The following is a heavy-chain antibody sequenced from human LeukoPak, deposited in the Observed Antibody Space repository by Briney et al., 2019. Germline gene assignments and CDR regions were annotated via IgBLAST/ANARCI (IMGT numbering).Heavy chain of an antibody. Sequence: GGSLRLSCAASGFTFSTYGMHWVRQAPGKGLEWVAFIRYDGSNKYFADSVKGRFTISRDNSKNTLSLQMNSLRAEDTAVYYCAKDLRGVAAAGLFDYWGQGTLVIVSP. J-gene: IGHJ4*02. CDR3: AKDLRGVAAAGLFDY. CDR2: IRYDGSNK. CDR1: GFTFSTYG. V-gene: IGHV3-30*02. D-gene: IGHD6-13*01.